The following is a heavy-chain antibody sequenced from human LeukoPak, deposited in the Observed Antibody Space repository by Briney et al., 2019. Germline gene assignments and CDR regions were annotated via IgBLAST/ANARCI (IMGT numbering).Heavy chain of an antibody. V-gene: IGHV4-4*07. J-gene: IGHJ6*02. CDR1: GGSISSYY. D-gene: IGHD5-12*01. Sequence: PSETLSLTCTVSGGSISSYYWSWIRQPAGKGLEWIGRIYTSGSTNYNPSLKSRVTMSVDTSKNQISLKLSSVTAADTAVYYCAREGSGYDYNYGMDVWGQGTTVTVSS. CDR3: AREGSGYDYNYGMDV. CDR2: IYTSGST.